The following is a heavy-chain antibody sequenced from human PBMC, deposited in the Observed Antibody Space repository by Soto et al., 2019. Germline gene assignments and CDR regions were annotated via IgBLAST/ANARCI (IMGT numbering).Heavy chain of an antibody. V-gene: IGHV1-18*01. CDR2: ISVYNGDT. CDR1: GYTFTTYG. J-gene: IGHJ4*02. Sequence: QVQLVQSGTEVKKAGSAVKVSCKTSGYTFTTYGISWIRQAPGQGLEWIAWISVYNGDTNYAQNVQDRVTMTTDTLTTTAYLELRSLRSDDTAVYYCARVYCGGDCFSGGDFDYWGQGTLVTVS. CDR3: ARVYCGGDCFSGGDFDY. D-gene: IGHD2-21*01.